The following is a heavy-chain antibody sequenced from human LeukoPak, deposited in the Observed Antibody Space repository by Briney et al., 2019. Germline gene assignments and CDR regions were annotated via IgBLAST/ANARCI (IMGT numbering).Heavy chain of an antibody. V-gene: IGHV4-59*01. D-gene: IGHD6-19*01. CDR1: GGSIRSYY. J-gene: IGHJ4*02. CDR2: VHYSGTT. CDR3: ASGYRSDWHGELGY. Sequence: PSETLSLTCTVPGGSIRSYYWSWIRQPPGKGLEWIGYVHYSGTTDYNPSLRSRVTISVDTSKNQFSLNLTSVTAADTAVYYCASGYRSDWHGELGYWGQGTLVTVSS.